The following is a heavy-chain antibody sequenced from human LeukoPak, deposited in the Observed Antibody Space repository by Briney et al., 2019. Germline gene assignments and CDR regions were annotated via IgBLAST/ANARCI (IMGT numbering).Heavy chain of an antibody. Sequence: SVKVSCKASGGTFSNYAISWVRQAPGQGLEWMGGIIPIFGTANYAQKFQGRVTITADESTSTAYMELSSLRSEDTAVYYCARRVLRRGYSGYEGLDYWGQGTLVTVSS. CDR2: IIPIFGTA. V-gene: IGHV1-69*13. CDR3: ARRVLRRGYSGYEGLDY. D-gene: IGHD5-12*01. CDR1: GGTFSNYA. J-gene: IGHJ4*02.